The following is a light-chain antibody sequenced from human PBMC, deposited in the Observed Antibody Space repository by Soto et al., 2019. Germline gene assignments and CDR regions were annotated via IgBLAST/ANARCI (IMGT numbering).Light chain of an antibody. CDR2: QDS. CDR3: QAWDSSTVV. CDR1: KLGDKY. Sequence: SSELTQPPSVSVSPGQTASITCSGDKLGDKYACWYQQKPGQSPVLVIYQDSKRPSGIPERFSGSNSGNTATLTISGTQAMDEADYNCQAWDSSTVVFGGGTKLT. V-gene: IGLV3-1*01. J-gene: IGLJ2*01.